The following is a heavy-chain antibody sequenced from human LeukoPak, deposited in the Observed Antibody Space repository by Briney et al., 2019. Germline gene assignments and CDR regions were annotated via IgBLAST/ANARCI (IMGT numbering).Heavy chain of an antibody. D-gene: IGHD4-17*01. CDR2: INPNSGGT. J-gene: IGHJ4*02. Sequence: ASVKVSCKASGYTFTCYYMHWVRQAPGQGLEWMGWINPNSGGTNYAQKFQGRVTMTRDTSISTAYMELSRLRSDDTAVYYCARDRGYGAIFDYWGQGTLVTVSS. V-gene: IGHV1-2*02. CDR3: ARDRGYGAIFDY. CDR1: GYTFTCYY.